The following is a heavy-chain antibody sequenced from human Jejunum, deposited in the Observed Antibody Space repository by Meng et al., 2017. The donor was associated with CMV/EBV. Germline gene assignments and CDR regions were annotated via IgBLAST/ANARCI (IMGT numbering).Heavy chain of an antibody. CDR3: ALFTRSWFDP. J-gene: IGHJ5*02. D-gene: IGHD2-2*01. Sequence: QITLKGSGHTRVKPKQTLTLTCTSSGFSRSTSEVGVGWIRQPPGKALEWLAVIYWDDDKRYSQSLKSRLTITKDTSKNQVVLTLTNMDPVDTATYYCALFTRSWFDPWGQGTLVTVSS. CDR2: IYWDDDK. CDR1: GFSRSTSEVG. V-gene: IGHV2-5*02.